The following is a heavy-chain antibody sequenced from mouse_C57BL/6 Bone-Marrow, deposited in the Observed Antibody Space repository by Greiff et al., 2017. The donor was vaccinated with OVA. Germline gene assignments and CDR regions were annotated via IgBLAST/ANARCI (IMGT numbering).Heavy chain of an antibody. CDR1: YTFS. V-gene: IGHV1-87*01. CDR2: GQGLEWIG. J-gene: IGHJ3*01. D-gene: IGHD1-1*01. Sequence: QVQLQQSGPELARPWASVKISCQAFYTFSRRVRFAIRDPNSWMQWVKLRPGQGLEWIGAIYPGNGGTNYNQKVKGKATLTADKSSSTAYMQLSSLTTEDSAVYYCARTYGSSSAWFAYWGQGTLVTVSA. CDR3: TEDSAVYYCARTYGSSSAWFAY.